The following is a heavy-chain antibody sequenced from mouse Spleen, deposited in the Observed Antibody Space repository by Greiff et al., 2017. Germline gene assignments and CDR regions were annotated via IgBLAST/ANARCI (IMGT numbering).Heavy chain of an antibody. D-gene: IGHD4-1*01. CDR2: INPSSGYT. J-gene: IGHJ2*01. CDR3: ARWEGIVSFDY. Sequence: VQLQQSGAELARPGASVKMSCKASGYTFTSYTMHWVKQRPGQGLEWIGYINPSSGYTKYNQKFKDKATLTADKSSSTAYMQLSSLTSEDSAFYYCARWEGIVSFDYWGQGTTRTVSS. CDR1: GYTFTSYT. V-gene: IGHV1-4*01.